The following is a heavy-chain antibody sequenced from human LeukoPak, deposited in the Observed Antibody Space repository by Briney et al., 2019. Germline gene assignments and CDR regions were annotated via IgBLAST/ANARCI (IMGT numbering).Heavy chain of an antibody. CDR3: ARDTLVGGTCNYYYYMDV. Sequence: PSETLSLTCTVSGGSITSGSYSWSWIRQPAGKGLEWIGRISATGSTYFNPSLESRVTISLDTSKNQFSLTLTSVTAADTAVYFCARDTLVGGTCNYYYYMDVWGKGTTVTISS. V-gene: IGHV4-61*02. D-gene: IGHD1-26*01. J-gene: IGHJ6*03. CDR2: ISATGST. CDR1: GGSITSGSYS.